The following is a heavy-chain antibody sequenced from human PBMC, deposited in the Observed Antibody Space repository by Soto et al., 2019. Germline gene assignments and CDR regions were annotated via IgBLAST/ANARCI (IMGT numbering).Heavy chain of an antibody. V-gene: IGHV4-30-2*01. J-gene: IGHJ5*02. CDR1: GGSISSGGYS. Sequence: SETLSLTCAVSGGSISSGGYSWSWIRQPPGKGLEWIGYIYHSGSTYYNPALKSRVTISVDRSKNQFSLKLSSVTAADTAVYYCARDSGYYYSSGYRGGWFDPWGQGTLVTVSS. CDR3: ARDSGYYYSSGYRGGWFDP. CDR2: IYHSGST. D-gene: IGHD3-22*01.